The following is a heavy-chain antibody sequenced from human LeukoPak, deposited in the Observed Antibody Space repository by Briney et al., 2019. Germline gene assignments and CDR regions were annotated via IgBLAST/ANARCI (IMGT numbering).Heavy chain of an antibody. V-gene: IGHV3-15*01. CDR1: GFTFSNAW. D-gene: IGHD1-26*01. J-gene: IGHJ4*02. CDR3: TRIIKSGSFDY. CDR2: IKSKTDGGTT. Sequence: GGSLRLSCAASGFTFSNAWMNWARQAPGKGLEWVGRIKSKTDGGTTDYAAPVKGRFTISRDDSTNTLFLQMNSLKTEDTALYYCTRIIKSGSFDYWGQGTLVTVSS.